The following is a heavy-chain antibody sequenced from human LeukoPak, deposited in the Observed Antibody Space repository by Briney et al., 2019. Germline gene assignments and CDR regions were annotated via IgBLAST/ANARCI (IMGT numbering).Heavy chain of an antibody. D-gene: IGHD5-18*01. V-gene: IGHV3-30*02. Sequence: GGSLRLSCAASGFTFSSYAMHWVRQAPGKGLEWVAFITYDGRSEHYAESVKGRFTVSRDNSKNTVYLQMNSLRAEDTAVYYCAKDIRRGYNYGYDQFAYWGQGTLVTVSS. J-gene: IGHJ4*02. CDR1: GFTFSSYA. CDR3: AKDIRRGYNYGYDQFAY. CDR2: ITYDGRSE.